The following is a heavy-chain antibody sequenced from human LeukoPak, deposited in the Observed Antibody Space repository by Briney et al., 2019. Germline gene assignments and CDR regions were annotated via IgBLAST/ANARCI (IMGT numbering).Heavy chain of an antibody. J-gene: IGHJ6*03. V-gene: IGHV1-8*03. CDR1: GYTFTSYD. D-gene: IGHD3-10*01. CDR3: ARSLGDYGSGSFSYYYYYMDV. Sequence: ASVKVSCKASGYTFTSYDINWVRQATGQGLEWMGWMNPNSGNTGYAQKFQGRVTITRNTSISTAYMELSSLRSEDTAVYYCARSLGDYGSGSFSYYYYYMDVWGKGTTVTVSS. CDR2: MNPNSGNT.